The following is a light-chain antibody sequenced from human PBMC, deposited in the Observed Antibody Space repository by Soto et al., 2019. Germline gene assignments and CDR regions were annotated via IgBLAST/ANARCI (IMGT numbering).Light chain of an antibody. J-gene: IGKJ1*01. V-gene: IGKV1-5*03. CDR3: QHYNSYSEA. Sequence: DIRVTQSPSSLSLCLLDIVSITCRASQTISSWLAWYQQKPGKAPKLLIYKASTLKSGVPSRFSGSGSGTEFTLTISSLQPDDFATYYCQHYNSYSEAFGQGTKVDIK. CDR2: KAS. CDR1: QTISSW.